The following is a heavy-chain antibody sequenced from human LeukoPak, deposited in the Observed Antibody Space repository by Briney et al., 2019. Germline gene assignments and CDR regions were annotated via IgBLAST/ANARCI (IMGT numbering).Heavy chain of an antibody. Sequence: GGSLRLSCTASGFTFADFTVSWFRQSPGQGLEWVVFIRSNVYGGTTEHAASVEARFTNSRDDSNSIAYLQMNSLKTEDTAVYYCTRGSGRYVMVDWWGQGTLVTVSS. CDR3: TRGSGRYVMVDW. CDR1: GFTFADFT. D-gene: IGHD6-19*01. V-gene: IGHV3-49*03. CDR2: IRSNVYGGTT. J-gene: IGHJ4*02.